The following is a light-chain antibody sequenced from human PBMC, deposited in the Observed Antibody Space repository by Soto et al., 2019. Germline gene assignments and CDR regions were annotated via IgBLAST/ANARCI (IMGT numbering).Light chain of an antibody. V-gene: IGKV3-11*01. CDR2: DAS. CDR3: QQRIRWPPT. CDR1: QSVSIY. J-gene: IGKJ5*01. Sequence: EIVLTQSPATLSLSPGERATVSCRASQSVSIYLAWYQQKPGQAPRLLIYDASNRATGIPARFSGSGSGADFTLTISRLEPEDFAVYYCQQRIRWPPTFGQGTRLEIK.